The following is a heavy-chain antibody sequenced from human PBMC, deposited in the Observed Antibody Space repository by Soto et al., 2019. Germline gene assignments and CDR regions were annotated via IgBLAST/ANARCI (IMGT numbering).Heavy chain of an antibody. Sequence: ASVTVSWQASGYTFTSYDINWVRQATGQGLEWMGWMSPQSGNTGYAQNFQGRVIMTRDTSINTAYLELSSLRSEDTAVYYCARGVDAGLDYWGQGALVTVSS. D-gene: IGHD6-13*01. CDR2: MSPQSGNT. CDR3: ARGVDAGLDY. V-gene: IGHV1-8*01. J-gene: IGHJ4*02. CDR1: GYTFTSYD.